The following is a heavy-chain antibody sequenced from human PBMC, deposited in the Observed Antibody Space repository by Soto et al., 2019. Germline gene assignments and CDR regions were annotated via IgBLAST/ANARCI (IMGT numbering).Heavy chain of an antibody. V-gene: IGHV4-30-2*01. J-gene: IGHJ4*02. D-gene: IGHD4-17*01. CDR1: GGSISSGGYS. Sequence: PSETLSLTCAVSGGSISSGGYSWSWIRQPPGKGLEWIGYIYHSGSTYYNPSLKSRVTISVDRSKNQFSLKLSSVTAADTAVYYCASNYGGNPGFDYWGQGTMVTVYS. CDR2: IYHSGST. CDR3: ASNYGGNPGFDY.